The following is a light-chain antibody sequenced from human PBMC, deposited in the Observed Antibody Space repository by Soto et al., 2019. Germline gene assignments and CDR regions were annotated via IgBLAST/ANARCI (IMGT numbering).Light chain of an antibody. V-gene: IGKV1-5*03. J-gene: IGKJ4*01. CDR1: QSISTW. CDR3: QQYNTNPLT. Sequence: DIQMTQSPSTLSASVGDRVTITCRASQSISTWLAWYQQKPGKAPKLLIYKASSLECVVPSRFNGSGSGTEFTLTISILQPDDFATYYCQQYNTNPLTFGGGTTVEIK. CDR2: KAS.